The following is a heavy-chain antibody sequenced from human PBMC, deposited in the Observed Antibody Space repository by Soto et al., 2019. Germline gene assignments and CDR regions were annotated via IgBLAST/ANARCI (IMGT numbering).Heavy chain of an antibody. CDR1: GYTFITYG. J-gene: IGHJ4*02. CDR2: ISTYNGNT. V-gene: IGHV1-18*01. Sequence: QVQLVQSGAEVKKPGASVKVSCKASGYTFITYGVSWVRQAPGHGLDWLGWISTYNGNTRYAERLQGRVTMTTDTTTNTAYMEMRNLRSDETAVYYCARGPTDYYDNSANYFLDYWGQGTLVTVSS. D-gene: IGHD3-22*01. CDR3: ARGPTDYYDNSANYFLDY.